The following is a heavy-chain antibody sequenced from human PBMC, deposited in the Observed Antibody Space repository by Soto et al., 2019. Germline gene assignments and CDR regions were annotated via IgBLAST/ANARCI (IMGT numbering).Heavy chain of an antibody. CDR3: ARDPVDLFGYMDV. J-gene: IGHJ6*02. D-gene: IGHD6-25*01. V-gene: IGHV1-69*06. Sequence: QEELVQSGAEVKKPGSSVNVSCKASGGTFASYSITWVRQAPGQRLEWMGEIIPLLKTVNYAQKFQGRVTSTGDRSTSTVYMALSRLRSDDTAVYYCARDPVDLFGYMDVWGHGTTVTV. CDR2: IIPLLKTV. CDR1: GGTFASYS.